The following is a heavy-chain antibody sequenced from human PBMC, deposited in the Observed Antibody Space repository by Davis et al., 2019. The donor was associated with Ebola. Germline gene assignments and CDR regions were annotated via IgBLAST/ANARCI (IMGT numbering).Heavy chain of an antibody. CDR2: INPNSGGT. J-gene: IGHJ4*02. V-gene: IGHV1-2*04. Sequence: ASVKVSCKASGGTFSSYAISWVRQAPGQGLEWMGWINPNSGGTNYAQKFQGWVTMTRDTSISTAYMELSRLRSDDTAVYYCARDRDRDGYNRYWGQGTLVTVSS. D-gene: IGHD5-24*01. CDR1: GGTFSSYA. CDR3: ARDRDRDGYNRY.